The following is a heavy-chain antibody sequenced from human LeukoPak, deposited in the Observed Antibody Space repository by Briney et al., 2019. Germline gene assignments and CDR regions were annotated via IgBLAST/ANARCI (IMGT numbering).Heavy chain of an antibody. D-gene: IGHD2-15*01. V-gene: IGHV3-30*04. J-gene: IGHJ4*02. CDR3: ARSPPGYCSGGSCHFDY. CDR2: ISYDGSNK. Sequence: GGSLRLSCAASGFTFSSYAMHWVRQAPGKGLEWVAVISYDGSNKYYADSVKGRFTISRDNSKNTLYLQMNSLRAEDTAVYYCARSPPGYCSGGSCHFDYWGQGTLVTVSS. CDR1: GFTFSSYA.